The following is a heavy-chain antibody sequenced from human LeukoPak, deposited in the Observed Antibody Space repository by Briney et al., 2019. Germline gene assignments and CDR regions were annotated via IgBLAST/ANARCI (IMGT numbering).Heavy chain of an antibody. CDR2: IKQDGSEK. J-gene: IGHJ4*02. CDR3: AVVRWVDY. Sequence: GGSLRLSCAASGFTFSSYWKTWVRQAPGKGLEWVANIKQDGSEKYYVDSVKGRFTISRDNSKNTLYLQMNSLRAEDTAVYYCAVVRWVDYWGQGTLVTVSS. V-gene: IGHV3-7*03. CDR1: GFTFSSYW. D-gene: IGHD2-15*01.